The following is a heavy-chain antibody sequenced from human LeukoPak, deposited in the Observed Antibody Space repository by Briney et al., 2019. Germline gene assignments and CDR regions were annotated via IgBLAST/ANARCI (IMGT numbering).Heavy chain of an antibody. J-gene: IGHJ4*02. CDR1: GFTFSDYW. D-gene: IGHD2-15*01. Sequence: PGGSLRLSCAASGFTFSDYWMSWVRQAPGKGLEWVANIKQDGSELYYVDSVKGRFTISRDNAKNSLYLQMNSLRAEDTAVYYCAREATNIYCSGGTCYYFDYWGQGTLVTVSS. CDR3: AREATNIYCSGGTCYYFDY. CDR2: IKQDGSEL. V-gene: IGHV3-7*01.